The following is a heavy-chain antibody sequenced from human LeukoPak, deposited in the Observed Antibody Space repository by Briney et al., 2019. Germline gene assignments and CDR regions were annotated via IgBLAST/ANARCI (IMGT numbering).Heavy chain of an antibody. CDR2: IYPGDSDT. J-gene: IGHJ6*03. CDR1: GYSFTSYW. CDR3: ARHVGATTTPYYYYYMDV. D-gene: IGHD1-26*01. V-gene: IGHV5-51*01. Sequence: GESLKISCKGSGYSFTSYWIGWVRQMPGKGLEWMGIIYPGDSDTRYSPSFQGQVTISADKSISTAYLQWSSLKASDTAMYYSARHVGATTTPYYYYYMDVWGKGTTVTVSS.